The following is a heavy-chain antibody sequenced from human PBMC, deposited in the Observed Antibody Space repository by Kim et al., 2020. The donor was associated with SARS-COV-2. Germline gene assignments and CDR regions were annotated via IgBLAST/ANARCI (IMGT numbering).Heavy chain of an antibody. CDR3: ARGGIRYYDILTGSRGRNDY. V-gene: IGHV3-74*01. CDR2: INSDGSST. D-gene: IGHD3-9*01. Sequence: GGSLRLSCAASGFTFSSYWMLWVRQAPGKGLVWVSRINSDGSSTSYADSVKGRFTISRDNAKNTLYLQMNSLRAEDTAVYYCARGGIRYYDILTGSRGRNDYWGQGTLVTVSS. CDR1: GFTFSSYW. J-gene: IGHJ4*02.